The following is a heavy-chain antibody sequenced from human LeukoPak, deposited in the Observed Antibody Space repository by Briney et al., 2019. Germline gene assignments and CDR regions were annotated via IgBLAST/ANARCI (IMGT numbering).Heavy chain of an antibody. D-gene: IGHD3-10*01. CDR3: ERENGSGSRGLDF. CDR1: AGSISNYF. J-gene: IGHJ4*02. V-gene: IGHV4-4*07. Sequence: SETLSLTCTVSAGSISNYFWSSIRQPAGKGREWIGRIYTSGTTNYSPSLQSRVTMSVDTSTNQFSLKLTSVTAADTAVYYCERENGSGSRGLDFWGQGTLVTVSS. CDR2: IYTSGTT.